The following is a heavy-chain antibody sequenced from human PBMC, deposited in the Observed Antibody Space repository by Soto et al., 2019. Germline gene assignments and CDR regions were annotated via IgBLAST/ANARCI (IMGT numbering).Heavy chain of an antibody. CDR1: FGSIASNSYH. Sequence: SETLSLTYSVSFGSIASNSYHWGWIRQPPGKGLEWIGSISYTGTTYYSPSLKSRVTISADTSKKQFSLRLDSATAADTAVYYCARLVVVAPVANVWGQGALVTVSS. D-gene: IGHD2-15*01. J-gene: IGHJ4*02. CDR3: ARLVVVAPVANV. CDR2: ISYTGTT. V-gene: IGHV4-39*01.